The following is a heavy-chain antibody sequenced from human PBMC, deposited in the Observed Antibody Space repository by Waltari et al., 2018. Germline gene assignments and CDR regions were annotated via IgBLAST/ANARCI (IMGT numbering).Heavy chain of an antibody. V-gene: IGHV3-23*01. J-gene: IGHJ4*02. CDR3: AKDEISGDGYVIFDN. D-gene: IGHD5-12*01. CDR1: GFTFTNYS. Sequence: EVQLLVSGGGFVQTGGSLRLSCTGPGFTFTNYSRNWVRQAPGKVLEWVSTIHGRGGTYYSDSVKGRFTISRDDSKATVYLQMNSLTAEDTAVYYCAKDEISGDGYVIFDNWGQGTLVTVSA. CDR2: IHGRGGT.